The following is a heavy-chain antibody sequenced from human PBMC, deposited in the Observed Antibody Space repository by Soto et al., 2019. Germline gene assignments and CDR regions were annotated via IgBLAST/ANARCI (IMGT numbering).Heavy chain of an antibody. CDR1: GFTFSSYW. Sequence: GGSLRLSCAASGFTFSSYWMHWVRQAPGKGLVWVSRINSDGSSTSYADSVKGRFTISRDNAKNTLYLQMNSLRAEDTAVYYCARIPYSGYFDYWGQGTLVTVSS. D-gene: IGHD1-26*01. CDR3: ARIPYSGYFDY. V-gene: IGHV3-74*01. J-gene: IGHJ4*02. CDR2: INSDGSST.